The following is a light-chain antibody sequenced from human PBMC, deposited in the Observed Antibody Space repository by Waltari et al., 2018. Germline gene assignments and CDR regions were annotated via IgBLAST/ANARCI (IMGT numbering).Light chain of an antibody. Sequence: QLVLTQSPSASASLGASVKLTCTLSSGHSSIVIAWHQQQPEKGPWLLMKVNSDDSQSNGDKIPDRCSGSSSGAEHYRTISSLQSEDEADYYCQTGGHGTWLFGGGTKLTVL. CDR3: QTGGHGTWL. V-gene: IGLV4-69*01. J-gene: IGLJ3*02. CDR1: SGHSSIV. CDR2: VNSDDSQ.